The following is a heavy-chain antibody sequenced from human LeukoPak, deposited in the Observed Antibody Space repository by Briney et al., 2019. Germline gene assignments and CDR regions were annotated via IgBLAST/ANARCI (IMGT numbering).Heavy chain of an antibody. J-gene: IGHJ6*03. CDR2: IYSDNT. CDR1: GFTVSSNS. V-gene: IGHV3-53*01. Sequence: GGSLRLSCTVPGFTVSSNSMSWVRQAPGKGLEWVSFIYSDNTHYSDSVKGRFTISRDNSKNTLYLQMNSLRAEDTALYYCARGGSSYYMDVWGRGTTVTISS. D-gene: IGHD3-10*01. CDR3: ARGGSSYYMDV.